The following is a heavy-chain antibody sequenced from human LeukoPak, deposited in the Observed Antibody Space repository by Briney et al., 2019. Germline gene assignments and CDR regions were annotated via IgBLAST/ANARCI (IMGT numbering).Heavy chain of an antibody. CDR3: ARGGCTNGVCHNWFDP. V-gene: IGHV1-69*06. CDR1: GGTFSRYA. D-gene: IGHD2-8*01. J-gene: IGHJ5*02. CDR2: IIPIFGTA. Sequence: SVKVSCKASGGTFSRYAISWVRQAPGQGLEWMGRIIPIFGTANYAQKFQGRVTITADKSTSTAYMELSSLRSEDTAVYYCARGGCTNGVCHNWFDPWGQGTLVTVSS.